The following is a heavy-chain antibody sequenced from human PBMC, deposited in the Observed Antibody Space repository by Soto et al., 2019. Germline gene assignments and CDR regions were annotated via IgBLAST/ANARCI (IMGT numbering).Heavy chain of an antibody. CDR1: GFTVSSNY. V-gene: IGHV3-66*01. J-gene: IGHJ6*03. CDR3: ARGVDTAMVTPYYYYYMDV. Sequence: GGSLRLSCAASGFTVSSNYMSWVRQAPGKGLEWVSVIYSGGSTYYADSVKGRFTISRDNSKNTLYLQMNSLRAEDTAVYYCARGVDTAMVTPYYYYYMDVWGKGTKVTVSS. D-gene: IGHD5-18*01. CDR2: IYSGGST.